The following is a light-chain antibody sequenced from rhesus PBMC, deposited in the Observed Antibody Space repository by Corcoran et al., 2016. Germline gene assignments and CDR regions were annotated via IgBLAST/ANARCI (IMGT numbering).Light chain of an antibody. CDR2: GAS. V-gene: IGKV3-53*02. CDR3: QKYKNSPWT. J-gene: IGKJ1*01. CDR1: QSVNSY. Sequence: QVILTQSPATLSLSPGERATLSCRASQSVNSYLAWYQQKLGQDPKLCIYGASSRATGSPDRFSGRVSGTECTLRISSLEPEDFAVYYCQKYKNSPWTFGQGTKVEIK.